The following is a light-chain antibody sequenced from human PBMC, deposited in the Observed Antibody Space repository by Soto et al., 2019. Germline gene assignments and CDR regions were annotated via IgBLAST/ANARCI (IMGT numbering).Light chain of an antibody. CDR1: QTISRY. CDR2: AAS. J-gene: IGKJ2*01. Sequence: DIQMTQSPSSLSASVGDRVTVTCRASQTISRYLNWYQQSPRKAPKLLIYAASTLQSGVPSRFSGSGSGTDFTLTISSLQPEDFATYYCQQSSDIPYTFGQGTKLEIK. V-gene: IGKV1-39*01. CDR3: QQSSDIPYT.